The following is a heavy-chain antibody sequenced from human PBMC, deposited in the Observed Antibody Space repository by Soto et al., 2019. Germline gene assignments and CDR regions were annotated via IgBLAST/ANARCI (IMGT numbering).Heavy chain of an antibody. J-gene: IGHJ5*02. V-gene: IGHV1-3*04. Sequence: QVQLVQSGAEVKKPGASVKVSCKASGITSTTYAIHWVRQAPGQGLEWMGWINTGNGNTRYSPRFLGRVSLTTDTSATTASMDLSSLTSEDTAVYYCARAISGYVTWRQGTLITVSS. CDR3: ARAISGYVT. D-gene: IGHD5-12*01. CDR2: INTGNGNT. CDR1: GITSTTYA.